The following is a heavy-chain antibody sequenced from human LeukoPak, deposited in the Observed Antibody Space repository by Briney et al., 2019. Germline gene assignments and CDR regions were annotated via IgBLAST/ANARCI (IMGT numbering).Heavy chain of an antibody. CDR1: GFTFSSYA. CDR3: AKDHPSYYYYYMDV. CDR2: ISYDGSNK. Sequence: GRSLRLSCAAFGFTFSSYAMHWVRQAPGKGLEWVAVISYDGSNKYYADSVKGRFTISRDNSKNTLYLQMNSLRAEDTAVYYCAKDHPSYYYYYMDVWGKGTTVTVSS. J-gene: IGHJ6*03. V-gene: IGHV3-30-3*01.